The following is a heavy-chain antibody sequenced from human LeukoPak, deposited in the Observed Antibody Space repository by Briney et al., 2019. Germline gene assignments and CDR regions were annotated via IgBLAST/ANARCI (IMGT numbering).Heavy chain of an antibody. CDR1: GGPISSSSYY. Sequence: SETLSLTCTVSGGPISSSSYYWGWIRQPPGKGLEWIGSIYYSGSTYYNPSLKSRVTISVDTSKNQFSLKLSSVTAADTAVYYCARHIVVVTAIFDYWGQGTLVTVSS. J-gene: IGHJ4*02. CDR3: ARHIVVVTAIFDY. CDR2: IYYSGST. D-gene: IGHD2-21*02. V-gene: IGHV4-39*01.